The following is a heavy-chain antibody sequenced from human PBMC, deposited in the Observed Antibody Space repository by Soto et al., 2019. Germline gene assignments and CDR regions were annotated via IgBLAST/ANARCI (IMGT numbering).Heavy chain of an antibody. CDR2: ISPDGSDV. Sequence: GLSLILSCASSGFPFTNYWMNWVRQTPGKGLMWVSRISPDGSDVGYADSVEGRFTVSRDNAKNTLYLQMHSLRAEDTAMYYCACWGHIVPVATSDFDRWGQGTLVTVYS. J-gene: IGHJ1*01. V-gene: IGHV3-74*01. CDR3: ACWGHIVPVATSDFDR. D-gene: IGHD5-12*01. CDR1: GFPFTNYW.